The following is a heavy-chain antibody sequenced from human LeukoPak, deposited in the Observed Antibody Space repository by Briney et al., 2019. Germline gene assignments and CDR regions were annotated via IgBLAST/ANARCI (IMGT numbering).Heavy chain of an antibody. CDR2: ISAYNGNT. J-gene: IGHJ1*01. V-gene: IGHV1-18*01. CDR1: GYTFTSYG. CDR3: ASGHADAIFGVAPADFQH. D-gene: IGHD3-3*01. Sequence: GASVKVSCKASGYTFTSYGISWVRQAPGQGLEWMGWISAYNGNTNYAQKLQGRVTMTTDTSTSTAYMELRSLRSDDTAVYYCASGHADAIFGVAPADFQHWGQGTLVTVSS.